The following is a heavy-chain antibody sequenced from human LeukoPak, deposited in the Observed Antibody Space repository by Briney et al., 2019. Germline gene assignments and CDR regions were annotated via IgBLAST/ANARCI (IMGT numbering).Heavy chain of an antibody. D-gene: IGHD3-22*01. CDR2: MNPNSGNT. J-gene: IGHJ4*02. V-gene: IGHV1-8*01. CDR3: ARVEYISGYSHVY. CDR1: GYTFTSYD. Sequence: ASVKVSCKASGYTFTSYDINWVRQATGQGLERMGWMNPNSGNTGYAQKLQGRVTMTRNIFISTAYMELSSLRSEDTAVYYCARVEYISGYSHVYWGQGTLVTVSS.